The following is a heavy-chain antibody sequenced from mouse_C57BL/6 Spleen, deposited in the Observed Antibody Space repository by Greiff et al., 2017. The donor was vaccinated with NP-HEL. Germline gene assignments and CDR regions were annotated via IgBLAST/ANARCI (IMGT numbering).Heavy chain of an antibody. Sequence: QVHVKQPGAELVRPGSSVKLSCKASGYTFTSYWMHWVKQRPIQGLEWIGNIDPSDSETHYNQKFKDKATLTVDKSSSTAYMQLSSLTSEDSAVYYCARWDYDGYYWGQGTTLTVSS. CDR1: GYTFTSYW. D-gene: IGHD2-3*01. CDR3: ARWDYDGYY. J-gene: IGHJ2*01. CDR2: IDPSDSET. V-gene: IGHV1-52*01.